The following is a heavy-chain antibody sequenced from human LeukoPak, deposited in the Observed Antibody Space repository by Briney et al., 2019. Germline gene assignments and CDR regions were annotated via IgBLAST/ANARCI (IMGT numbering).Heavy chain of an antibody. J-gene: IGHJ4*02. V-gene: IGHV4-39*01. D-gene: IGHD6-13*01. CDR3: ARSTPTKSSSFDY. CDR1: GGSISSSSYY. Sequence: SETLSLTCTVSGGSISSSSYYWGWIRQPPGKGLEWIGSIYYSGSTYYNPSLKSRVTISVDTSKNQFSLKLSSVTAADTAVYYCARSTPTKSSSFDYWGQGTLVTVYS. CDR2: IYYSGST.